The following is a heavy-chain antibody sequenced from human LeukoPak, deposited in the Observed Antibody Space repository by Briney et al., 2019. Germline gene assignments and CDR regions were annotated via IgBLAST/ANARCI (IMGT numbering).Heavy chain of an antibody. D-gene: IGHD2-15*01. CDR1: GFTFSSYA. V-gene: IGHV3-23*01. J-gene: IGHJ4*02. CDR2: ISGSGDST. Sequence: GGSLRLSCAASGFTFSSYAMSWVRQAPGKGLEWVSAISGSGDSTYYADSVKGRVTISRDNSKNTLYLQMNSLRAEDTAVYYCARVGWPSYYFDYWGQGTLVTVSS. CDR3: ARVGWPSYYFDY.